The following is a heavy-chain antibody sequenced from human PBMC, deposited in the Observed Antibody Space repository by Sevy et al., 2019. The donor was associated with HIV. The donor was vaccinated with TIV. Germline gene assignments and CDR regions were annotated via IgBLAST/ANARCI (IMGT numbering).Heavy chain of an antibody. Sequence: GGSLRLSCVVPSSSFSNYAMSWVRQAPGKGLEWVSAISRVGDNTYYADSVRDRFTISRDNSKNTLFLQMTSLRGDDTGVYFCAKQPDYWGRGTLVTVSS. J-gene: IGHJ4*02. CDR1: SSSFSNYA. V-gene: IGHV3-23*01. CDR3: AKQPDY. CDR2: ISRVGDNT.